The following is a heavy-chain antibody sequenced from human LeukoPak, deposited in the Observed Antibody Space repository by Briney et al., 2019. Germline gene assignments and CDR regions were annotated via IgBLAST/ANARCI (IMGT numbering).Heavy chain of an antibody. Sequence: GASVKVSCKASGYTFTSYGISWVRQAAGQGLERMGWISAYNGNTNYAQKLQGRVTMTTDTSTSTAYMQLRSLRSDDTAVYYCARDTTVTTPSSRYYYYGMDVWGQGTTVTVSS. CDR1: GYTFTSYG. J-gene: IGHJ6*02. CDR2: ISAYNGNT. CDR3: ARDTTVTTPSSRYYYYGMDV. V-gene: IGHV1-18*01. D-gene: IGHD4-11*01.